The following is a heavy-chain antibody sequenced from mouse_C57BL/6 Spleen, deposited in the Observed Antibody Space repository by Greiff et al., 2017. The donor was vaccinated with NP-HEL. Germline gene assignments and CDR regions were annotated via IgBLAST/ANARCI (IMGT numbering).Heavy chain of an antibody. CDR2: IYPGNSDT. CDR3: TRCLYDGYLYFDV. Sequence: EVQLQQSGTVLARPGASVKMSCKTSGYTFTSYWMHWVKQRPGQGLEWIGAIYPGNSDTSYNQKFKGKAKLTAVQSASTAYMELSSLTNEDSAVYYCTRCLYDGYLYFDVWGTGTTVTVSS. J-gene: IGHJ1*03. CDR1: GYTFTSYW. D-gene: IGHD2-3*01. V-gene: IGHV1-5*01.